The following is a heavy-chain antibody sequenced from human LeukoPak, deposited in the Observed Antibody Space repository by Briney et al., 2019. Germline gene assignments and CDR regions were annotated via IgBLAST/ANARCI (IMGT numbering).Heavy chain of an antibody. CDR2: IWYDGSNK. CDR1: GFTFSSYG. CDR3: AGEGRCGGDCYYDY. D-gene: IGHD2-21*02. Sequence: PGRSLRLSCAASGFTFSSYGMHWVRQAPGKRLEWVAVIWYDGSNKYYADSVKGRFTISRDNSKNTLYLQMNSLRAEDTAVYYCAGEGRCGGDCYYDYWGQGTLVTVSS. J-gene: IGHJ4*02. V-gene: IGHV3-33*01.